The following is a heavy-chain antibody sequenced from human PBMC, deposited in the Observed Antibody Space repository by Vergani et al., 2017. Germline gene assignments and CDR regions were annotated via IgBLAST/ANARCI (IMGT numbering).Heavy chain of an antibody. CDR3: ATAGAAYCRGASCYDFFEY. CDR1: GCTFTNYG. CDR2: TRYDGIVE. V-gene: IGHV3-30*02. Sequence: QVQLVESGGGVVQPGGSLRLSCAASGCTFTNYGMHWVRQAPGKGLEWVAFTRYDGIVEYYGDSVRGRFTISRDNSKNTLYLQMNRLRPEYTAVYYCATAGAAYCRGASCYDFFEYWGQGTLVTVAS. D-gene: IGHD2-15*01. J-gene: IGHJ4*02.